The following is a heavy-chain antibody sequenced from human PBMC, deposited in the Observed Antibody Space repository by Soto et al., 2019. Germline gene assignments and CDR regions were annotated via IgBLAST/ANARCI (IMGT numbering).Heavy chain of an antibody. D-gene: IGHD6-19*01. CDR1: GGSFSGYY. CDR2: SNHSGST. V-gene: IGHV4-34*01. J-gene: IGHJ5*02. Sequence: QVQLQQWGAGLLKPSETLSLTCAVYGGSFSGYYWSWIRQPPGKGREWLGESNHSGSTNYNPSLTSRVTKAVDTSTNQFSLTLSSVTAADTSGYYCARKQWLVLGWFDPWGQGTMVTVSS. CDR3: ARKQWLVLGWFDP.